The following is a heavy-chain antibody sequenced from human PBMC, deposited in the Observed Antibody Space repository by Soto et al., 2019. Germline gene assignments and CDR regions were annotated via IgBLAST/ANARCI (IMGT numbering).Heavy chain of an antibody. CDR3: ALLSGIAAAGYSFDP. CDR2: ISAYNGNT. J-gene: IGHJ5*02. V-gene: IGHV1-18*04. Sequence: ASEKVSCKASGYTFTSYGISWVRQAPGQGLEWMGWISAYNGNTNYAQKLQGRVTMTTDTSTSTAYMELRSLRSDDTAVYYCALLSGIAAAGYSFDPWGQGTLVSVSA. D-gene: IGHD6-13*01. CDR1: GYTFTSYG.